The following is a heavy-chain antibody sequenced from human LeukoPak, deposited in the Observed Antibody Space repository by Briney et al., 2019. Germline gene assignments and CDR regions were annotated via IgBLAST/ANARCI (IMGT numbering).Heavy chain of an antibody. CDR3: AGSQIVVVPAAMYGY. CDR1: GGSFSGYY. CDR2: INHSGST. J-gene: IGHJ4*02. V-gene: IGHV4-34*01. Sequence: SETLSLTCAVYGGSFSGYYWSWIRQPPGKGLEWIEEINHSGSTNYNPSLKSRVTISVDTSKNQFSLKLSSVTAADTAVYYCAGSQIVVVPAAMYGYWGQGTLVTVSS. D-gene: IGHD2-2*01.